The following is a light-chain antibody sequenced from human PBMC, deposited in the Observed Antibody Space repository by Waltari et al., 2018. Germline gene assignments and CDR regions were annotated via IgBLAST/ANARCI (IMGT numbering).Light chain of an antibody. Sequence: EIVLPQSPGTLSFSPGERATLSCRASQRMNRYLAWYHQKPGQAPRLLIYYASTRATGIPDRFSGSGSGTDFSLTISRLEPEDYAVYHCQHYLRLPATFGQGTKVEIK. CDR1: QRMNRY. CDR2: YAS. J-gene: IGKJ1*01. CDR3: QHYLRLPAT. V-gene: IGKV3-20*01.